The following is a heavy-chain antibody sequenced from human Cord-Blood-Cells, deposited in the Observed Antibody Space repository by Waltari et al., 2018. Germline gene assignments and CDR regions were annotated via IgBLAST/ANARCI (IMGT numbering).Heavy chain of an antibody. CDR2: INPNSGGT. V-gene: IGHV1-2*04. J-gene: IGHJ2*01. Sequence: QVQLVQSGAEVKKPGASVKVSCKASGYTFTGYYMHWVRQAPGQGLEWMGWINPNSGGTNYAQKFQGWVTMTRDTSISTAYVELSRLRSDDTAVYYCAREEGGLNDYSNYWYFDLWGRGTLVTVSS. D-gene: IGHD4-4*01. CDR3: AREEGGLNDYSNYWYFDL. CDR1: GYTFTGYY.